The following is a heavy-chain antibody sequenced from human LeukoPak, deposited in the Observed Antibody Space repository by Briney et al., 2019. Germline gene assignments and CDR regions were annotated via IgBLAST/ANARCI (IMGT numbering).Heavy chain of an antibody. CDR1: GGSFSGYY. CDR2: VSESGGST. Sequence: ETLSLTCAVYGGSFSGYYWSWVRQAPGRGLEWVSTVSESGGSTYYADSVKGRFTISRDNSKNTLYLQMNSLRAEDTAVYYCERRYQLLSVSWFDPWGQGTLVTVSS. V-gene: IGHV3-23*01. D-gene: IGHD2-2*01. CDR3: ERRYQLLSVSWFDP. J-gene: IGHJ5*02.